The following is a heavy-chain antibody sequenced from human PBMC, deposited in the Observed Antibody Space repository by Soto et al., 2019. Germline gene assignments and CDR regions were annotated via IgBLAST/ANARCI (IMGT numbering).Heavy chain of an antibody. V-gene: IGHV4-34*01. CDR2: INHSGST. CDR3: ARYEEDNWFDP. CDR1: GGSFSGYY. J-gene: IGHJ5*02. Sequence: PSETLSLTCAVYGGSFSGYYWSWIRQPPGKGLEWIGEINHSGSTNYNPSLKSRVTISVDTSKNQFSLKLSSVTAAVTAVYYCARYEEDNWFDPWGQGTLVTVSS. D-gene: IGHD3-16*01.